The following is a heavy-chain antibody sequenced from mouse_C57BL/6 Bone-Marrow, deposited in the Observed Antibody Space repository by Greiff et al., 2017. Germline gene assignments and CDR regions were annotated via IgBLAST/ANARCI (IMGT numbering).Heavy chain of an antibody. Sequence: VQLQQSGPELVKPGASVKISCKASGYTFTDYYMNWVKQSHGKSLEWIGDINPNNGGTSYNQKLKGKATLTVDNSSSTAYMELRSLTSEDSAVYYCTSEYHGSSGYFDCCGQGTILTVSS. D-gene: IGHD1-1*01. CDR3: TSEYHGSSGYFDC. V-gene: IGHV1-26*01. CDR1: GYTFTDYY. CDR2: INPNNGGT. J-gene: IGHJ2*01.